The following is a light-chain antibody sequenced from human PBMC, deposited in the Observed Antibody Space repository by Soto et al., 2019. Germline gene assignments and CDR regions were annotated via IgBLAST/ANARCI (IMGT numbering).Light chain of an antibody. CDR2: DAS. CDR1: QSISTW. Sequence: DIQMTSSPSTLSASVGDRVTITCRASQSISTWLVWYQQKPGKAPKVLIYDASSLQSGVPSRFSGHGSGTDFTLTISSLQPDDSAIYYCQQYKTYTTFGQGTKVDIK. J-gene: IGKJ2*01. V-gene: IGKV1-5*01. CDR3: QQYKTYTT.